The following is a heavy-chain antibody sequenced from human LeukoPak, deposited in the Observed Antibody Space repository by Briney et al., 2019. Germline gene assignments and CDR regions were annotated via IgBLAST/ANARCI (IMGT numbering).Heavy chain of an antibody. CDR3: ARGDGGNSYYYGMDV. CDR1: GGSISSYY. V-gene: IGHV4-59*01. CDR2: IYYSGST. Sequence: SETLSLTCTVSGGSISSYYWSWIRQPPGKGLEWIGYIYYSGSTNYNPSLKSRATISVDTSKNQFSLKLSSVTAADTAVYYCARGDGGNSYYYGMDVWGQGTTVTVSS. J-gene: IGHJ6*02. D-gene: IGHD4-23*01.